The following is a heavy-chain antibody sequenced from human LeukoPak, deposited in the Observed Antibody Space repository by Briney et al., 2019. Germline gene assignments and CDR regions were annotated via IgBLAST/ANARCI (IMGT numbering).Heavy chain of an antibody. Sequence: GASVKASCKASGYTFTSYDINWVRQATGQGLEWMGWMNPNSGNTGYAQKFQGRVTITRDTSISTAYMELSSLRSEDTAVYFCARSGDSWSCDNWGQGTLVTVSS. J-gene: IGHJ4*02. CDR3: ARSGDSWSCDN. CDR1: GYTFTSYD. D-gene: IGHD3-10*01. V-gene: IGHV1-8*01. CDR2: MNPNSGNT.